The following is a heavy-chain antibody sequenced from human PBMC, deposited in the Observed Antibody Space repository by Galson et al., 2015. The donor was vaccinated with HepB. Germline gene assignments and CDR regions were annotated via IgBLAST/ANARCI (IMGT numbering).Heavy chain of an antibody. V-gene: IGHV4-31*03. J-gene: IGHJ6*02. CDR1: GGSISSGGWY. D-gene: IGHD2-8*01. CDR3: AREWKVYEMGYYFGMDV. Sequence: SLTCTVSGGSISSGGWYWTWIRQRPGKGLEWIGYIFYSGATFYNPSLRSRLTISVDTSKNQFPLRLSSVTATDTAVYYCAREWKVYEMGYYFGMDVWGQGITVTVSS. CDR2: IFYSGAT.